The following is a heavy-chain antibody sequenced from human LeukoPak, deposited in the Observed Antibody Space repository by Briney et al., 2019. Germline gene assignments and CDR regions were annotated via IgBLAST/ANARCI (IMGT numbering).Heavy chain of an antibody. V-gene: IGHV3-43D*03. CDR2: ISWDGGST. Sequence: GGSLRLSCAASGFTFDDYAMHWVRQAPGKGLEWVSLISWDGGSTYYADSVKGRFTISRDNSKNSLYLQMNSLRAEDTALYYCAKDSHSSSPEGVDYWGQGTLVTVSS. D-gene: IGHD6-13*01. CDR1: GFTFDDYA. CDR3: AKDSHSSSPEGVDY. J-gene: IGHJ4*02.